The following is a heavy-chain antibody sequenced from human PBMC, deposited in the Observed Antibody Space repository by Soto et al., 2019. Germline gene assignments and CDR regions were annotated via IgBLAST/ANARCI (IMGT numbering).Heavy chain of an antibody. CDR1: GGSFSGYY. CDR2: INHSGST. J-gene: IGHJ6*03. D-gene: IGHD3-3*01. Sequence: QVQLQRWGAGLLKPSETLSLTCAVYGGSFSGYYWSGIRQPPGKGLEWIGEINHSGSTNYNPSLKSRVTISVDTSKNQFALKLSSVTDADTAVYYCARGRVSTIYPYYYYMDVWGKGTTVTVSS. CDR3: ARGRVSTIYPYYYYMDV. V-gene: IGHV4-34*01.